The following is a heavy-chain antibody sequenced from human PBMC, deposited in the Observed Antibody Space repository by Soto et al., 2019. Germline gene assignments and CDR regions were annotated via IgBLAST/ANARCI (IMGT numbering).Heavy chain of an antibody. CDR3: ARIDYGDRHYWYFDL. V-gene: IGHV2-26*01. J-gene: IGHJ2*01. Sequence: QVTLKESGPVLVKPTETLTLTCTVSGFSLSNARMGVSWIRQPPGKALEWLAHNFSNDEKSYSTSLKSRLTISKDTSKSQVVLTMTNMDPVDTATYYCARIDYGDRHYWYFDLWGRGTLVTVSS. CDR1: GFSLSNARMG. CDR2: NFSNDEK. D-gene: IGHD4-17*01.